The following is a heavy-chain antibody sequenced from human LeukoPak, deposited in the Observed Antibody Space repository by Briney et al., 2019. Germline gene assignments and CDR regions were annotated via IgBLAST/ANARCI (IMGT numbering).Heavy chain of an antibody. Sequence: ASVKVSCKASGYTFTGYYMHWVRQAPGQALEWMGWINPNSGGTNYAQKFQARVTMTRDTSISTAYMELSRLRSDDTAVYYCASHPYYYGSGSSPDYWGQGTLVTVSS. CDR3: ASHPYYYGSGSSPDY. J-gene: IGHJ4*02. CDR2: INPNSGGT. D-gene: IGHD3-10*01. CDR1: GYTFTGYY. V-gene: IGHV1-2*02.